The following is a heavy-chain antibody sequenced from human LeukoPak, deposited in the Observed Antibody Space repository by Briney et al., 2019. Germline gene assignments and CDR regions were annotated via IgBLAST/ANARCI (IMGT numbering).Heavy chain of an antibody. CDR1: GFTFSGYA. CDR2: ISGSGGST. Sequence: GGSLRLSCAASGFTFSGYAVSWVSQAPGKGLEWVSSISGSGGSTYSADSVKGRFTISRDNSKNTLYLQMNSLRAEDTALYYCAKDRSCTNDICHGDFDYWGQGTLVTVSS. CDR3: AKDRSCTNDICHGDFDY. D-gene: IGHD2-8*01. J-gene: IGHJ4*02. V-gene: IGHV3-23*01.